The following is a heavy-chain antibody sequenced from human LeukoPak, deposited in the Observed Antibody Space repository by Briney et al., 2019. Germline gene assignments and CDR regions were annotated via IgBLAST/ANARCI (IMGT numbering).Heavy chain of an antibody. J-gene: IGHJ4*02. V-gene: IGHV5-51*01. D-gene: IGHD1-26*01. CDR2: MYPGGSDI. CDR3: ASRTGSYYPFDS. CDR1: GYSFSNYY. Sequence: GESLKISCKGSGYSFSNYYIDWVRQMPGKGLAWMGVMYPGGSDIRYSPSFQGQVTISADKSIDTAYLQWSSLKASDSAMYYCASRTGSYYPFDSWGQGTLVTVSS.